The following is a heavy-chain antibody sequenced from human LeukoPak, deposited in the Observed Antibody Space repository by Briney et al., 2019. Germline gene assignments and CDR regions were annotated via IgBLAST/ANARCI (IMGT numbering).Heavy chain of an antibody. V-gene: IGHV3-23*01. CDR1: GFTFSSYG. D-gene: IGHD5-12*01. CDR2: ISGSGGST. CDR3: AKGGAGYAAYYYYMDV. J-gene: IGHJ6*03. Sequence: PGGSLRLSCAASGFTFSSYGMSWVRQAPGEGLEWVSAISGSGGSTYYADSVKGRFTISRDNSKNTLYLQMNSLRAEDTAVYYCAKGGAGYAAYYYYMDVWGKGTTVTISS.